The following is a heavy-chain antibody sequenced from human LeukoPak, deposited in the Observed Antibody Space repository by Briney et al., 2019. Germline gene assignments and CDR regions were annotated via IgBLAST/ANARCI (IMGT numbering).Heavy chain of an antibody. V-gene: IGHV1-69*13. CDR1: GGTFSSYA. D-gene: IGHD3-22*01. J-gene: IGHJ3*02. CDR2: IIPIFGTA. Sequence: SVKVSCRASGGTFSSYAISWVRQAPGQGLEWMGGIIPIFGTANYAQKFQGRVTITADESTSTAYMELSSLRSEDTAVYYCARDDSSGYYFGAFDIWGQGTMVTVSS. CDR3: ARDDSSGYYFGAFDI.